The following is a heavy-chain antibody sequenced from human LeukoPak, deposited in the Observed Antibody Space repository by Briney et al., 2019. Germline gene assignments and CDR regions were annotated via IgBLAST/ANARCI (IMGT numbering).Heavy chain of an antibody. CDR1: GYTLTELS. Sequence: ASVKVSCKVSGYTLTELSMHWVRQAPGKGLEWMGGFDPEDGETIYAQKFQGRVTMTEDTSTDTAYMELSSLRSEDTAVYYCALLRYFDWSVNWFDPGGQEPLVTVSS. V-gene: IGHV1-24*01. CDR3: ALLRYFDWSVNWFDP. J-gene: IGHJ5*02. CDR2: FDPEDGET. D-gene: IGHD3-9*01.